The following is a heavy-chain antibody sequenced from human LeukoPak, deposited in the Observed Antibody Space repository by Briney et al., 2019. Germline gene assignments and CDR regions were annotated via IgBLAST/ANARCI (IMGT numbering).Heavy chain of an antibody. V-gene: IGHV4-61*01. Sequence: PSETLSLTCTVSGGSISSSSYYWSWIRQPPGKGLEWIGYIYYSGSTNYNPSLKSRVTISVDTSKNQFSLKLSSVTAADTAVYYCARVLGGYSYGARGGFTKYYFDYWGQGTLVTVSS. D-gene: IGHD5-18*01. CDR1: GGSISSSSYY. CDR3: ARVLGGYSYGARGGFTKYYFDY. J-gene: IGHJ4*02. CDR2: IYYSGST.